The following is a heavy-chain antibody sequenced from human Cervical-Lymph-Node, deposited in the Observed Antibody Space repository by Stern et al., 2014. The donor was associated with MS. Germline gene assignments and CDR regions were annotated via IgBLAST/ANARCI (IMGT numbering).Heavy chain of an antibody. Sequence: VQLVESGGGVVQPGRSLRLSCAASGFTFDSYAMHWVRQTPGKGLEWVALISYDGDNKYYADSVKGRLTISRDNSNNTMTTPMNSLRPEDTALYYWARKRFSRSSRLFDYWGQGALVTVTS. CDR2: ISYDGDNK. D-gene: IGHD6-6*01. CDR3: ARKRFSRSSRLFDY. CDR1: GFTFDSYA. V-gene: IGHV3-30-3*01. J-gene: IGHJ4*02.